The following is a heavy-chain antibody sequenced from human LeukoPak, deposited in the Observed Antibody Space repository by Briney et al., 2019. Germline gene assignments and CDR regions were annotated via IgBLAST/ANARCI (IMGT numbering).Heavy chain of an antibody. V-gene: IGHV3-9*01. CDR2: ISWNSGSI. CDR1: GFTFDDYA. J-gene: IGHJ4*02. Sequence: PGRSLRLSCAASGFTFDDYAMHWVRQAPGKGLEWVSGISWNSGSIGYADSVKGRFTISRDNAKNSLYLQMNSLRAEDTALYYCARPVGSGWPNSFDYWGKGPLVTVS. D-gene: IGHD6-19*01. CDR3: ARPVGSGWPNSFDY.